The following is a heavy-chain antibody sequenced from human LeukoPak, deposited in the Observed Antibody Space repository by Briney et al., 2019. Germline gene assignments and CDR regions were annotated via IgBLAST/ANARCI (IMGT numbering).Heavy chain of an antibody. D-gene: IGHD6-13*01. CDR1: GFTFSSYA. Sequence: GSLRLSCAASGFTFSSYAMHWVRQAPGKGLEWVAVISYDGSNKYYADSVKGRFTISRDNSKNTLYLQMNSLRAEDTAVYYCARDWEGQQLVIVNFPYYYYGMDVWGQGTTVTVSS. J-gene: IGHJ6*02. CDR3: ARDWEGQQLVIVNFPYYYYGMDV. V-gene: IGHV3-30-3*01. CDR2: ISYDGSNK.